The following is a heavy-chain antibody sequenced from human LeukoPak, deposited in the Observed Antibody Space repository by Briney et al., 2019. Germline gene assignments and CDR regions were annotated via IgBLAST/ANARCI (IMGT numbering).Heavy chain of an antibody. CDR2: ISGSGGST. CDR1: GFTFSSYA. Sequence: GGSLRLSCAASGFTFSSYAMSWVRQAPGKGLEWVSAISGSGGSTYYADSVKGRFIISRDNSKNTLYLQMNSLRAEDTAVYYCAKESSSGVSSGYFDYWGQGTLVTVSS. CDR3: AKESSSGVSSGYFDY. D-gene: IGHD6-19*01. V-gene: IGHV3-23*01. J-gene: IGHJ4*02.